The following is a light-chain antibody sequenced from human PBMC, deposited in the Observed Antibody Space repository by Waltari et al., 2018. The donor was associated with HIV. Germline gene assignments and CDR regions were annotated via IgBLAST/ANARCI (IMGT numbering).Light chain of an antibody. CDR1: TPNVRHNY. CDR3: AVWDDRLSGRL. V-gene: IGLV1-47*01. Sequence: QSVLAQPRSVSGTPGQTAHISCSGSTPNVRHNYLYWYQQFTGVAPKPLIYRNNQRPSGVTDRFSGSKSGTSASLAISGLRTEDEAEYYCAVWDDRLSGRLFGGGTK. J-gene: IGLJ2*01. CDR2: RNN.